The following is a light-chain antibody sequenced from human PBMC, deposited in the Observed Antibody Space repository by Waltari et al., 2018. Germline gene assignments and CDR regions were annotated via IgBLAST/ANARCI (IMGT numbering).Light chain of an antibody. J-gene: IGLJ3*02. V-gene: IGLV2-23*01. CDR3: CSFAASNTLV. Sequence: QSALTQPASVSGSPGQSITISCPGTSSFVVSYNLVSWYQPHPGKAPKLMIYEASQRPSGVSNRFSGSKSGSTAPLTISGLQAEDEASYYCCSFAASNTLVFGGGTRLTVL. CDR1: SSFVVSYNL. CDR2: EAS.